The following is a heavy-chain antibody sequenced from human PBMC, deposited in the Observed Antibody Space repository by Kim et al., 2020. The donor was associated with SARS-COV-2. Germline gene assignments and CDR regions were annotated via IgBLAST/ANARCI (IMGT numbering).Heavy chain of an antibody. CDR2: IFYSGNI. Sequence: SETLSLTCTVSGDSISSSTFYWGWIRQSPGRGLEWIGTIFYSGNIYYSPSLKSRVTISVDSSKNQFSQKLSSVTAADTAVYYCTRGWREYLHVRGQGTLV. D-gene: IGHD6-19*01. V-gene: IGHV4-39*01. CDR3: TRGWREYLHV. CDR1: GDSISSSTFY. J-gene: IGHJ1*01.